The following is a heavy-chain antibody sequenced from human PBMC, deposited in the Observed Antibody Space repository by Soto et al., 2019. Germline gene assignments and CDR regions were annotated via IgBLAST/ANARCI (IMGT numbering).Heavy chain of an antibody. J-gene: IGHJ3*02. CDR2: INPNSGGT. V-gene: IGHV1-2*02. Sequence: QVQLVQSGAEVKKPGASVKVSCKASGYTFTGYYMHWVRQAPGQGLEWMGWINPNSGGTNYAQKFQGRVTMTRDTSISTAYMELSRLRSDDTAVYYCARGGKRQQPTRVDAFDIWGQGTMVTVSS. CDR3: ARGGKRQQPTRVDAFDI. D-gene: IGHD6-13*01. CDR1: GYTFTGYY.